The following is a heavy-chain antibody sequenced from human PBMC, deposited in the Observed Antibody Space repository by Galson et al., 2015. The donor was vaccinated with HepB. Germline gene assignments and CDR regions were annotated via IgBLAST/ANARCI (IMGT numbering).Heavy chain of an antibody. CDR2: INPNSGST. V-gene: IGHV1-2*06. J-gene: IGHJ4*02. CDR1: GYTFTGYY. Sequence: SVKVSCKASGYTFTGYYMHWVRQAPGQGLEWVGRINPNSGSTNHAQKFQGRVTMTSDTSISTAYMELSRLRSDDTAVFYCARDLGTVYGSESYYLDYWGQGTLVTVSS. CDR3: ARDLGTVYGSESYYLDY. D-gene: IGHD3-10*01.